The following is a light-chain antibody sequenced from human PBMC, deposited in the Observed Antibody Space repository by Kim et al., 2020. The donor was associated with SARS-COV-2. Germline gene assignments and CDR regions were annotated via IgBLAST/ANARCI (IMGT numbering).Light chain of an antibody. J-gene: IGKJ2*01. Sequence: EIVMTQSPATLSVSPGERATLSCRASQSVTSNLAWYQQRPGQAPRLLIYGASIRATGIPDRFSGSGSGTEFTLTIGSLQPEDFALYYCQQYNRWPPYIFGQGTKLEI. CDR1: QSVTSN. V-gene: IGKV3-15*01. CDR2: GAS. CDR3: QQYNRWPPYI.